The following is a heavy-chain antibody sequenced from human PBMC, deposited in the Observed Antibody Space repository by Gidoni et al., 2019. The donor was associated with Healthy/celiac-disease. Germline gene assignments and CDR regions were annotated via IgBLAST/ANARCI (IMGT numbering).Heavy chain of an antibody. D-gene: IGHD4-17*01. CDR3: ARILYHDYGDDAFDI. CDR2: IYYSGST. V-gene: IGHV4-39*01. J-gene: IGHJ3*02. Sequence: QLQLQESGPGLVKPSETLSLTCTVSGGSISSSSYYWGWIRQPPGKGLEWIGSIYYSGSTYYNPSLKSRVTISVDTSKNQFSLKLSSVTAADTAVYYCARILYHDYGDDAFDIWGQGTMVTVSS. CDR1: GGSISSSSYY.